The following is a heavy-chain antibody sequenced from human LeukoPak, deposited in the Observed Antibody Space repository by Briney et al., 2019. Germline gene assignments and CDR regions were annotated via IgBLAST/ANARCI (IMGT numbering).Heavy chain of an antibody. V-gene: IGHV4-30-4*01. CDR2: IYYSGST. Sequence: SETLSLTCTVSGGSISSGDYYWSWIRQPPGKGLEWIGYIYYSGSTHYNPSLKSRVTISVDTSKNQFSLKLSSVTAADTAVYYCAREDCSGGSCYSDYWGQGTLVTVSS. CDR3: AREDCSGGSCYSDY. CDR1: GGSISSGDYY. D-gene: IGHD2-15*01. J-gene: IGHJ4*02.